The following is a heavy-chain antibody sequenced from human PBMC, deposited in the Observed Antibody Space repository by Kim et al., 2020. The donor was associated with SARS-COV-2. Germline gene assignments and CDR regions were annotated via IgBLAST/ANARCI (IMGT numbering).Heavy chain of an antibody. CDR3: ARMEGTMVRGVITTKSRRYYYGMDV. CDR2: IDWDDDK. Sequence: SGPTLVKPTQTLTLTCTFSGFSLSTSGMCVSWILQPPGKALEWLALIDWDDDKYYSTSLKTRLTISKDTSKNQVVLTMTNMDPVDTATYYCARMEGTMVRGVITTKSRRYYYGMDVWGQGTTVTVSS. V-gene: IGHV2-70*01. D-gene: IGHD3-10*01. CDR1: GFSLSTSGMC. J-gene: IGHJ6*02.